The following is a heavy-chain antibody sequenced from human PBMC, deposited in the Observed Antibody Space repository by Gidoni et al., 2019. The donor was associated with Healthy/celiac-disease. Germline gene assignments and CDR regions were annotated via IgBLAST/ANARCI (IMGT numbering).Heavy chain of an antibody. V-gene: IGHV1-3*01. CDR3: AREDSGWYLDYYYGMDV. CDR2: INAGNGNT. Sequence: QVQLVQSGAEVKKPGASVKVSCRASGYTFTSYAMHWVRQAPGQRLEWMGWINAGNGNTKYSQKFQGRVTITRDTSASTAYMELSSLRSEDTAVYYCAREDSGWYLDYYYGMDVWGQGTTVTVSS. D-gene: IGHD6-19*01. J-gene: IGHJ6*02. CDR1: GYTFTSYA.